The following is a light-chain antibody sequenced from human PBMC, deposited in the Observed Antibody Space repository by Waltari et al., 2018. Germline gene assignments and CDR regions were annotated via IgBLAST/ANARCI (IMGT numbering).Light chain of an antibody. CDR1: QSISSW. Sequence: DIQMTQSPSTLSASVGDRVTITCRASQSISSWLAWYQQKPGKAPKLLTYKASNLENGVPSRFSGSGSGTEFTLTISSLQPDDFATYYCQQYNSYWTFGPGTKVEIK. V-gene: IGKV1-5*03. J-gene: IGKJ1*01. CDR2: KAS. CDR3: QQYNSYWT.